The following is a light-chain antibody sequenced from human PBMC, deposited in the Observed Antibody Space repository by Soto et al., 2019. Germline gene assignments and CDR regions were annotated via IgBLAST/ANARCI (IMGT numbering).Light chain of an antibody. CDR1: QSINTF. CDR2: AAS. Sequence: DIQMTQSPSSLSASVGDRVTITCRASQSINTFLNWYQQKPGRAPKLLIYAASTFQSGVPSRFSGSGSGTDFTLTISSLQPEDFATYYCQQSYNIPLTFXGGTKLDIK. V-gene: IGKV1-39*01. J-gene: IGKJ4*01. CDR3: QQSYNIPLT.